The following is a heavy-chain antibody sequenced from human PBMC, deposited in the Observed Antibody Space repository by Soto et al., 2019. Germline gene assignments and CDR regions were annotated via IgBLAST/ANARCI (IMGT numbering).Heavy chain of an antibody. V-gene: IGHV5-51*01. J-gene: IGHJ6*02. D-gene: IGHD3-10*01. CDR3: AGGGVRGVITRTRDYYGMDV. CDR1: GYSFTSYW. CDR2: IYPGDSDT. Sequence: PGESLKISCKGSGYSFTSYWIGWVRQMPGKGLELMGIIYPGDSDTRYSPSFQGQVTISADKSISTAYLQWSSLKASDTAMYYCAGGGVRGVITRTRDYYGMDVWDQGTTVTVSS.